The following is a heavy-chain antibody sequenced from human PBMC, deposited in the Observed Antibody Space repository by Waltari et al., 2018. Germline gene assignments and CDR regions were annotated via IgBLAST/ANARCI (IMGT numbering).Heavy chain of an antibody. V-gene: IGHV3-7*01. D-gene: IGHD3-10*01. Sequence: EVQLVESGGGLVQPGGSLRLSCAASGFTFTNYWMSWGRQAPGKGLGWLANIGEDGSDRNHVYSVKGRFTISRDNAKNSLYLQMNSLRAEDTAMYYCARELPGSLVVLDHWGQGTLVIVSS. CDR3: ARELPGSLVVLDH. CDR2: IGEDGSDR. CDR1: GFTFTNYW. J-gene: IGHJ4*02.